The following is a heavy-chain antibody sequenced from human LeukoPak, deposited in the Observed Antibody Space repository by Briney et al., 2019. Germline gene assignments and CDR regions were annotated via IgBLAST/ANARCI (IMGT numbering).Heavy chain of an antibody. CDR3: AKNYGSSASVDY. Sequence: GGSLRLSCAASGFTFDDYAMHWVRQAPGKGPEWVSLISGDGGSTYFADSVKGRFTISRDNSKNSLSLQMNSLRTEDTALYYCAKNYGSSASVDYWGQGTLVTVSP. CDR2: ISGDGGST. J-gene: IGHJ4*02. V-gene: IGHV3-43*02. CDR1: GFTFDDYA. D-gene: IGHD3-22*01.